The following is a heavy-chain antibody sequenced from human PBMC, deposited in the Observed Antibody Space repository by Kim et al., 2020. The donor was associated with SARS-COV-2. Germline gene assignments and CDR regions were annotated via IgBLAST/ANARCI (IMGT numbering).Heavy chain of an antibody. V-gene: IGHV3-33*01. CDR3: ARDYYDSRWYYGMDV. J-gene: IGHJ6*02. D-gene: IGHD3-22*01. Sequence: GGSLRLSCAASGFTFSSYGMHWVRQAPGKGLEWVAVIWYDGSNKYYADSVKGRFTISRDNSKNTLYLQMNSLRAEDTAVYYCARDYYDSRWYYGMDVWGQGTTVTVSS. CDR1: GFTFSSYG. CDR2: IWYDGSNK.